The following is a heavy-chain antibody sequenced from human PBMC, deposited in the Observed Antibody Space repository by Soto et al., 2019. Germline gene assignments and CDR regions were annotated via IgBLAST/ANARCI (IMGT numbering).Heavy chain of an antibody. J-gene: IGHJ4*02. CDR1: GGSIRSSSYY. Sequence: PSETLSLTCTVSGGSIRSSSYYWGCIRQPPGKGPEWIGSIYYSGSTYYNPSLKSRVTISVDTSKNQFSLKLSSVTAADTAVYFCASGVVVAAKGPVGYWGQGTLVTVSS. CDR2: IYYSGST. V-gene: IGHV4-39*01. CDR3: ASGVVVAAKGPVGY. D-gene: IGHD2-15*01.